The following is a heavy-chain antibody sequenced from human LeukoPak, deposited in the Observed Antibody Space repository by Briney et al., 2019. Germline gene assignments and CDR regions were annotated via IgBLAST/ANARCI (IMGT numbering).Heavy chain of an antibody. CDR3: AREAYCSSTSCFWGWGYYYGMDV. CDR1: GFTFSSYA. D-gene: IGHD2-2*01. J-gene: IGHJ6*02. Sequence: GGSLRLSCAASGFTFSSYAMSWVRQAPGKGLEWVSAISGSGGSTYYADSVKGRFTISRDNSKNTLYLQMNSLRAEDTAVYYCAREAYCSSTSCFWGWGYYYGMDVWGQGTTVTVSS. V-gene: IGHV3-23*01. CDR2: ISGSGGST.